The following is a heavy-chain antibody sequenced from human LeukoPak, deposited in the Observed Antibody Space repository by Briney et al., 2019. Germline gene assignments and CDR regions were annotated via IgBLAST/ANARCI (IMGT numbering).Heavy chain of an antibody. CDR1: GFTFSSYG. D-gene: IGHD3-22*01. CDR3: ARGLYYYDSSGYSPSDY. V-gene: IGHV3-33*01. J-gene: IGHJ4*02. CDR2: IWYDGSNK. Sequence: GGSLRLSCAASGFTFSSYGMHWVRQAPGKGLEWVAVIWYDGSNKYYADSVKGRFTISRDNSKNTLYLQINSLRAEDTAVYYCARGLYYYDSSGYSPSDYWGQGTLVTVSS.